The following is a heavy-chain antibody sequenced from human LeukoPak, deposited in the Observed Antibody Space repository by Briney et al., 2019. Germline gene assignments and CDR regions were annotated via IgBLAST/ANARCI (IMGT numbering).Heavy chain of an antibody. D-gene: IGHD3-10*01. V-gene: IGHV1-69*05. Sequence: GASVKVSCKASGYTFTSYDISWVRQAPGQGLEWMGGIIPIFGTANYAQKFQGRVTITTDESTSTAYMELSSLRSEDTAVYYCARGGLYGSGEDAFDIWGQGTMVTVSS. CDR1: GYTFTSYD. CDR2: IIPIFGTA. CDR3: ARGGLYGSGEDAFDI. J-gene: IGHJ3*02.